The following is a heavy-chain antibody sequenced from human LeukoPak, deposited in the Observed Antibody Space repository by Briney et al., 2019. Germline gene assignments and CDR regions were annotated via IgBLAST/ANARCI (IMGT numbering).Heavy chain of an antibody. J-gene: IGHJ4*02. V-gene: IGHV3-33*01. Sequence: GRSLRLSCAASGFTFSSRGMHWVLRAPGKGLEWVAVIWYDGSKKYHADSVKGRFTISRDNSKNTLYLQMNTLRAEDTAVYYCARDLLGYSYDAYYFDFWGQGTLVTVSS. CDR3: ARDLLGYSYDAYYFDF. D-gene: IGHD5-18*01. CDR1: GFTFSSRG. CDR2: IWYDGSKK.